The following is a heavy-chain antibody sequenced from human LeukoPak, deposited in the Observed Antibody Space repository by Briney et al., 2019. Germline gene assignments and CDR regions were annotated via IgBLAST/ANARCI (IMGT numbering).Heavy chain of an antibody. CDR3: ARGYCSSTSCYAGFDY. CDR1: GGSFSGYY. Sequence: SETLSLTCAVYGGSFSGYYWSWIRQPPGMGLEWIGEINHSGSTNYNPSLKSRVTISVDTSKNQFSLKLSSVTAADTAVYYCARGYCSSTSCYAGFDYWGQGTLVTVSS. CDR2: INHSGST. J-gene: IGHJ4*02. D-gene: IGHD2-2*01. V-gene: IGHV4-34*01.